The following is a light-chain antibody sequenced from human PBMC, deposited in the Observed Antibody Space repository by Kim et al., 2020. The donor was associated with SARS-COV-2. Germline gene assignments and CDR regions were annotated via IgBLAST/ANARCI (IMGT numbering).Light chain of an antibody. CDR3: CSYAGATKYV. CDR2: EVR. V-gene: IGLV2-23*02. Sequence: GQSITTLCPGTGGDVGRYNLVSWYEQRPGKAPNLIVYEVRRRPSGVSNRFAGSKSGNTASLTISGLQAEDEADYYCCSYAGATKYVFGTGTKVTVL. CDR1: GGDVGRYNL. J-gene: IGLJ1*01.